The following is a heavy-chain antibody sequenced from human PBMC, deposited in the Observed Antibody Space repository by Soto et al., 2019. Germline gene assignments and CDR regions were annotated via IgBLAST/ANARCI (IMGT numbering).Heavy chain of an antibody. CDR1: GYTFTSYG. CDR2: ISAYNGNT. V-gene: IGHV1-18*01. D-gene: IGHD2-15*01. CDR3: ARDPTAIYCSGGSSYYGGFYYFDY. J-gene: IGHJ4*02. Sequence: QVQLVQSGAEVKKPGASVKVSCKASGYTFTSYGISWVRQAPGQGLEWMGWISAYNGNTNYAQKHQGRVTMTTDTSTSTAYMELRSLRSDDTAVYYCARDPTAIYCSGGSSYYGGFYYFDYWGQGTLVTVSS.